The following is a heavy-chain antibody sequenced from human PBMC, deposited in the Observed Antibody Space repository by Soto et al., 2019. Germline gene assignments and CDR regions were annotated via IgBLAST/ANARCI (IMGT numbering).Heavy chain of an antibody. V-gene: IGHV3-23*01. CDR1: GFTFSSYA. Sequence: GGSLRLSCAASGFTFSSYAMSWVRQAPGKGLEWVSAISGSGGSTYYADSVKGRFTISRDNSKNTLYLQMNSLRAEDTAVYYCAKDPKVLLWFGAFDYWGQGTLVTVSS. CDR3: AKDPKVLLWFGAFDY. CDR2: ISGSGGST. D-gene: IGHD3-10*01. J-gene: IGHJ4*02.